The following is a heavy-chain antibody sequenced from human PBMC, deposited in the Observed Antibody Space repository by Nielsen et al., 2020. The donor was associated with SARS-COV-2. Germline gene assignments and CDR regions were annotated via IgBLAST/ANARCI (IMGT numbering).Heavy chain of an antibody. CDR1: GFTFSSYA. CDR2: IKQDGSEK. J-gene: IGHJ4*02. D-gene: IGHD3/OR15-3a*01. CDR3: ARDGDWLLSPGYDY. Sequence: GESLKISCAASGFTFSSYAMSWVRQAPGKGLEWVANIKQDGSEKYYVDSVKGRFTISRDNAKNSLYLQMNSLRAEDTAVYYCARDGDWLLSPGYDYWGQGTLVTVSS. V-gene: IGHV3-7*01.